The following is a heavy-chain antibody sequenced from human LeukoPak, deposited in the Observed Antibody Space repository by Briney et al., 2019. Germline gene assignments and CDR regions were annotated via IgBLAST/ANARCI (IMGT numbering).Heavy chain of an antibody. CDR1: GFTLSYYG. CDR2: IWSDGSNE. Sequence: GGSLRLSCAASGFTLSYYGMHWVRQAPGKGLEWVALIWSDGSNENYADSVKGRFTISRDTSRNTLYLQMHSLRAEDTAVYYCARDADTSGSYWYFDLWGRGTQVTVSS. D-gene: IGHD3-22*01. V-gene: IGHV3-33*01. CDR3: ARDADTSGSYWYFDL. J-gene: IGHJ2*01.